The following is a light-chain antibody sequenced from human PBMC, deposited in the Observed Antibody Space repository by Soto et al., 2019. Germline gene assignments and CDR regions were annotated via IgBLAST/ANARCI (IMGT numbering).Light chain of an antibody. CDR3: QTWGSGIRV. CDR1: SGHITYV. V-gene: IGLV4-69*01. J-gene: IGLJ3*02. Sequence: QLVLTQSPSASASLGASVKITCTLSSGHITYVVAWLQQQPEKAPRYLMKVNGDGSHTRGDGIPDRFSGSSSGAERYLTISSLQSDDVAVYYCQTWGSGIRVFGGGTKVTVL. CDR2: VNGDGSH.